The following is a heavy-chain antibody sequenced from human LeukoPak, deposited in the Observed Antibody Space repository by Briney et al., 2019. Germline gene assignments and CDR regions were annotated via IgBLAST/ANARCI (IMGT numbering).Heavy chain of an antibody. CDR3: ATSSGVRSPPVG. V-gene: IGHV1-2*04. CDR1: GYTFTGYY. CDR2: INPNSGGT. J-gene: IGHJ4*02. Sequence: ASVKVSCKASGYTFTGYYMHWVRQAPGLGLEWMGWINPNSGGTNYAQKFQGWVTMTRDTSISTAYMELSRLRSDGTAVYYCATSSGVRSPPVGWGQGTLVTVSS. D-gene: IGHD3-10*01.